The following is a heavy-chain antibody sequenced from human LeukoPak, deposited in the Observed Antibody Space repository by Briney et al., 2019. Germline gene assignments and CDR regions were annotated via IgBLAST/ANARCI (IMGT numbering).Heavy chain of an antibody. CDR3: ARAGGSTVSHSDY. Sequence: GGSLRLSCAASGLTFSSYPMHWVRQAPGKGLEWVSSISSSTSYIYYADSVKGRFTISKDNAKNSLYLQMNSLRAEDTAVYYCARAGGSTVSHSDYWGQGTLVTVSS. CDR1: GLTFSSYP. V-gene: IGHV3-21*01. CDR2: ISSSTSYI. J-gene: IGHJ4*02. D-gene: IGHD4-17*01.